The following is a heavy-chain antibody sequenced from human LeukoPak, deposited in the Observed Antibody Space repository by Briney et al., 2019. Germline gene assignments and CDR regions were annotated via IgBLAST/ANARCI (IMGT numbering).Heavy chain of an antibody. CDR2: ISYDGSNK. J-gene: IGHJ4*02. V-gene: IGHV3-30*18. CDR3: AKDTGTAFDY. D-gene: IGHD1-7*01. CDR1: GFTFXXXG. Sequence: GGSLRLSCAASGFTFXXXGMHWVRQAPXXGXEWVAVISYDGSNKYYADSVKGRFTISRDNSKNTLYLQMNSLRAEDTAVYYCAKDTGTAFDYWGQGTLVTVSS.